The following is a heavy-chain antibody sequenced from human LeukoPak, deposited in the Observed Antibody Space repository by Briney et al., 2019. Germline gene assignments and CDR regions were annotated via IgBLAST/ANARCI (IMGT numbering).Heavy chain of an antibody. CDR2: IHTSGST. CDR1: GDSSSIYY. Sequence: SKTLSLTCTVSGDSSSIYYWSWFRQPPGKGLEWLGYIHTSGSTTYNPSLRGRVAISLDTSKNQFSLRLSSATAADSAVYYCASHSGTWGYLDVWGQGALVTVSS. D-gene: IGHD3-22*01. J-gene: IGHJ4*02. CDR3: ASHSGTWGYLDV. V-gene: IGHV4-4*09.